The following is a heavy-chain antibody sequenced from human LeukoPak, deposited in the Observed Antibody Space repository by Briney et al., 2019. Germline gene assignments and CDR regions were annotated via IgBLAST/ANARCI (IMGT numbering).Heavy chain of an antibody. J-gene: IGHJ4*02. CDR2: IYYSGST. V-gene: IGHV4-59*01. CDR3: ARGVEMATIYDY. Sequence: SETPSLTCTVSGGSISSYYWSWIRQPPGKGLEWIGYIYYSGSTNYNPSLKSRVTISVDTSKNQFSLKLSSVTAADTAVYYCARGVEMATIYDYWGQGTLVTVSS. D-gene: IGHD5-24*01. CDR1: GGSISSYY.